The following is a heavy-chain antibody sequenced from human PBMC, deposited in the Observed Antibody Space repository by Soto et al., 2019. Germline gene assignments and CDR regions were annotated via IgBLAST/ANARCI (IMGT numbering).Heavy chain of an antibody. CDR2: IYPGDSDT. V-gene: IGHV5-51*01. CDR3: ARLLGGNYPYYYYYMDV. J-gene: IGHJ6*03. D-gene: IGHD4-4*01. Sequence: PGESLKISCKGSGYSFTSYWIGWVRQMPGKGLEWMGIIYPGDSDTRYSPSFQGRVTISADKSISTAYLQWSSLKASDTAMYYCARLLGGNYPYYYYYMDVWGKGTTVTVSS. CDR1: GYSFTSYW.